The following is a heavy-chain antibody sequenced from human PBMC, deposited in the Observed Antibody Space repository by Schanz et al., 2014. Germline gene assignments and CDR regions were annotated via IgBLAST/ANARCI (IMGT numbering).Heavy chain of an antibody. Sequence: EVQLVESGGGVVQPGRSLRLSCAASGFTFSSYGMHWIRQAPGKGLEWLSYISRDGTTSYYADSVKGRFTISRDKAKNSLYLEMTSLRGEDTAVYYCARENLNWEAFDIWGQGTVVTVSS. CDR3: ARENLNWEAFDI. CDR1: GFTFSSYG. CDR2: ISRDGTTS. V-gene: IGHV3-48*01. D-gene: IGHD7-27*01. J-gene: IGHJ3*02.